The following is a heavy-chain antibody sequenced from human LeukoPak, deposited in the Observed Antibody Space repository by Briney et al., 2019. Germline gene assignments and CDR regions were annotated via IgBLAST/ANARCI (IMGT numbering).Heavy chain of an antibody. D-gene: IGHD1-7*01. Sequence: GGSLRLSCAASGFTFSSYAMNWVRQAPGKGLEWVAVISYDGSNKYYADSVKGRFTIPRDNSKNTLYLQMNSLRAEDTAVYYCARGPGTGTSDYYYYYGMDVWGQGTTVTVSS. CDR2: ISYDGSNK. V-gene: IGHV3-30-3*01. CDR3: ARGPGTGTSDYYYYYGMDV. J-gene: IGHJ6*02. CDR1: GFTFSSYA.